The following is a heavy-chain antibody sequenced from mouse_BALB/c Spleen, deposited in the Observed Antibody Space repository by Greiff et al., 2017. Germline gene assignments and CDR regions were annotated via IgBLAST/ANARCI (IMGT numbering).Heavy chain of an antibody. V-gene: IGHV1-54*01. CDR3: ARVDGYYEMDY. CDR1: GYAFTNYL. D-gene: IGHD2-3*01. Sequence: QVQLKESGAELVRPGTSVKVSCKASGYAFTNYLIEWVKQRPGQGLEWIGVINPGSGGTNYNEKFKGKATLTADKSSSTAYMQLSSLTSDDSAVYFCARVDGYYEMDYWGQGTSVTVSS. CDR2: INPGSGGT. J-gene: IGHJ4*01.